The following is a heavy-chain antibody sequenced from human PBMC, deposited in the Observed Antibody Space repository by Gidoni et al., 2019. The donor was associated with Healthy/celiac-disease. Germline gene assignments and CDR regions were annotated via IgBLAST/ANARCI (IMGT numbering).Heavy chain of an antibody. Sequence: QVQLGQSGAEVKKPGASAKVSCKASGYTFTGYYMHWVRQAPGQGLEWLGWINPNSGGTNYAQKFQGRDTMTRDKSISTAYMELSRLRSDDTAVYYCARLPVSSPGPLQHWGQGTLVTVSS. D-gene: IGHD2-8*01. CDR2: INPNSGGT. CDR1: GYTFTGYY. J-gene: IGHJ1*01. V-gene: IGHV1-2*02. CDR3: ARLPVSSPGPLQH.